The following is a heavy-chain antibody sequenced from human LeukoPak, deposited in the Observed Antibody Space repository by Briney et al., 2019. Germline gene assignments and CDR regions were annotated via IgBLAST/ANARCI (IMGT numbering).Heavy chain of an antibody. J-gene: IGHJ3*01. Sequence: GGSLRLSCAASGFTFDDYAMHWVRQAPGKGLEWVSGISWNSGSIGYADSVKDRFTISRDNAKNSLYLQMNSLRAEDTAVYYCARDYLLIHYDSSGYYRDAFDLWGQGTMVTVSS. CDR3: ARDYLLIHYDSSGYYRDAFDL. CDR2: ISWNSGSI. V-gene: IGHV3-9*01. D-gene: IGHD3-22*01. CDR1: GFTFDDYA.